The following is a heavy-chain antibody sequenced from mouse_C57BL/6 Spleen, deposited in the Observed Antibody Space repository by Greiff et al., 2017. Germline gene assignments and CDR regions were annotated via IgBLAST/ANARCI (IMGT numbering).Heavy chain of an antibody. CDR3: ALLTTVVAREDY. V-gene: IGHV1-82*01. Sequence: QVQLQQSGPELVKPGASVKLSCKASGYAFSSSWMDWVKQRPGKGLEWIGRIYPGDGDTNYNGKFKGKATLTADKSSSTAYMQLSSLTSEDSAVYFCALLTTVVAREDYWGQGTTLTVSS. J-gene: IGHJ2*01. CDR2: IYPGDGDT. CDR1: GYAFSSSW. D-gene: IGHD1-1*01.